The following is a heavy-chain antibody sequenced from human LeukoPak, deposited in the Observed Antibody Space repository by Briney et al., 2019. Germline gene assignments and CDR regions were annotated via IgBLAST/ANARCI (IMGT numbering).Heavy chain of an antibody. Sequence: KTSETLSLTCTVSGGSISSGGYYWSWIRQPPGKGLEWIGYIYHSGSTYYNPSLKSRVTISVDRSKNQFSLKLSSVTAADTAVYYCARGGRQLVRQYFDLWGRGTLVTVSS. CDR2: IYHSGST. V-gene: IGHV4-30-2*01. D-gene: IGHD6-6*01. CDR1: GGSISSGGYY. J-gene: IGHJ2*01. CDR3: ARGGRQLVRQYFDL.